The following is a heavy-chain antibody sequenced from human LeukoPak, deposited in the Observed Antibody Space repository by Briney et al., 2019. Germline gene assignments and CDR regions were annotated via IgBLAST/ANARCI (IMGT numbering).Heavy chain of an antibody. Sequence: SETLSLTCAVYGGSFSGYYWSWIRQPPGRGLEWIGEINHSGSTNYNPSLKSRVTISVDTSKNQFSLKLSSVTAAVTAVYYCARLRSDDYRINYWGQGTLVTVSS. V-gene: IGHV4-34*01. D-gene: IGHD4-11*01. J-gene: IGHJ4*02. CDR3: ARLRSDDYRINY. CDR2: INHSGST. CDR1: GGSFSGYY.